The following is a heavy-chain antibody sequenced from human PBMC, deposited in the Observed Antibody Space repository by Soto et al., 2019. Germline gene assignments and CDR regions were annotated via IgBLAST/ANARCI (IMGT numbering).Heavy chain of an antibody. Sequence: PGGFLRLSCAASGFSFSSYWMTWVRQAPGKGLEWVANIKQDGREKYYVASVKGRFTISRDNGKNLLYLQMDSLTADDTAVYYCAGDGVRNGAYNGWLDPWGQGTLVTVSS. J-gene: IGHJ5*02. D-gene: IGHD3-16*01. CDR2: IKQDGREK. CDR1: GFSFSSYW. CDR3: AGDGVRNGAYNGWLDP. V-gene: IGHV3-7*03.